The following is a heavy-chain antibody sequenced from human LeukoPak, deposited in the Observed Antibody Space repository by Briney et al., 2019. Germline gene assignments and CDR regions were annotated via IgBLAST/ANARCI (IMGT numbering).Heavy chain of an antibody. CDR2: IYYSGST. D-gene: IGHD3-10*01. J-gene: IGHJ4*02. V-gene: IGHV4-39*01. Sequence: SETLSLTCTVSGGSISSSSYYWGWIRQPPGKGLEWIGSIYYSGSTYYNPSIKSRVTISVDTSKNQFSLKLSSVTAAGTAVYYCARHGLSSGSYDYWGQGTLVTVSS. CDR3: ARHGLSSGSYDY. CDR1: GGSISSSSYY.